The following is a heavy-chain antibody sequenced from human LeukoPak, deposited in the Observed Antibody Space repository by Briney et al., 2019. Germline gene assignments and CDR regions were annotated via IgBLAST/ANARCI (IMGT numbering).Heavy chain of an antibody. Sequence: GGSLRLSCAASGFSFSSYWMHWVRQAPGKGLVWVSRISSDGSIINYADSVKGRFTISRDNAKNTLYLQMNSLRAEDTAVYYCARGSNYYGSGSYYDYWGQGTLVTVSS. CDR1: GFSFSSYW. J-gene: IGHJ4*02. CDR2: ISSDGSII. D-gene: IGHD3-10*01. CDR3: ARGSNYYGSGSYYDY. V-gene: IGHV3-74*01.